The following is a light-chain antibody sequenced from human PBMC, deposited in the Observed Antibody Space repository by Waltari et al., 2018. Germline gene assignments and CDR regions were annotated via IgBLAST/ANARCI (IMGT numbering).Light chain of an antibody. J-gene: IGLJ2*01. CDR2: DVS. V-gene: IGLV2-14*01. Sequence: QSALTQPASVSGSPGQSITISCTGTSSDVGGYNFVSWYQQEPGKAPKVMIFDVSKRPSGVSDRFSGSKSGNTASLTISGLQAEDEADYYCSSYTGGSTFVLFGGGTKLTVL. CDR1: SSDVGGYNF. CDR3: SSYTGGSTFVL.